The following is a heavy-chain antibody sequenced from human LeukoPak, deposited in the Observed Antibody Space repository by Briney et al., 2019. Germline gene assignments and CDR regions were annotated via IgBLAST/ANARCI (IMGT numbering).Heavy chain of an antibody. CDR3: ARDRQLWGLDY. J-gene: IGHJ4*02. V-gene: IGHV1-69*13. CDR1: GGTFSSYA. Sequence: ASVKVSCKAPGGTFSSYAISWVRQAPVQGLEWMGGIIPIFGTANYAQKFQGRVTITADESTSTAYMELSSLRSEDTAVYYCARDRQLWGLDYWGQGTLVTVSS. CDR2: IIPIFGTA. D-gene: IGHD5-18*01.